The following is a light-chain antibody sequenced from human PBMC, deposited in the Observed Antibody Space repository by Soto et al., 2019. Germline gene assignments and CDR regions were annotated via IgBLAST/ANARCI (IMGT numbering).Light chain of an antibody. CDR1: SSDVGGYNY. V-gene: IGLV2-8*01. CDR2: EVN. CDR3: SSYAGSSNV. Sequence: QSALTQPPSAYGSPGQSVAISCTGTSSDVGGYNYVSWYQQHPGKAPKLMIYEVNKRPSGVPDRFSGSKSGNTASLTASGLQAEDEADYYCSSYAGSSNVFGTGTSHRP. J-gene: IGLJ1*01.